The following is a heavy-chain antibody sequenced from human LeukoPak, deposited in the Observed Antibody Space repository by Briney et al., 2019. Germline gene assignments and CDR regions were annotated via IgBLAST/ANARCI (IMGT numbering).Heavy chain of an antibody. V-gene: IGHV4-59*08. D-gene: IGHD2-21*01. J-gene: IGHJ3*02. CDR3: ARSVSWGLLVRDDAFDI. CDR2: IHYSGST. Sequence: SEILSLTCTVSGGSISSYHWIWIRQPPGKGLEWIGYIHYSGSTNYNPSLKSRVTTSVDTSKKQFSLKLRSVTAADTAVYYCARSVSWGLLVRDDAFDIWGQRTMVTVSS. CDR1: GGSISSYH.